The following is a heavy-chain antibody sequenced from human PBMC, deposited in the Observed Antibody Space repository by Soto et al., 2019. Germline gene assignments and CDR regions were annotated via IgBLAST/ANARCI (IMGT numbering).Heavy chain of an antibody. D-gene: IGHD5-18*01. Sequence: QITLKESGPTLVKPTQTLTLTCTFSGFSLSTSGVGVGWIRQPPGKALEWLALIYWDDDKRYSPSLKSRLTITKDTSKNQVVLTMTNMDPVDTATYYCARGYALYYHYGRDVWGQGTTVTVSS. CDR3: ARGYALYYHYGRDV. CDR2: IYWDDDK. V-gene: IGHV2-5*02. J-gene: IGHJ6*02. CDR1: GFSLSTSGVG.